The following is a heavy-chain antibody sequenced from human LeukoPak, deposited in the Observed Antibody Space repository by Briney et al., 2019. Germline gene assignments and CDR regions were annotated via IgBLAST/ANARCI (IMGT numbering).Heavy chain of an antibody. J-gene: IGHJ3*02. CDR1: GYTFTSYY. V-gene: IGHV1-46*01. CDR3: ARVKPNYYDSSAYGTFDI. CDR2: INPSGGST. D-gene: IGHD3-22*01. Sequence: SVKVSCKASGYTFTSYYMHWVRQAPGQGLEWMGIINPSGGSTSYAQKFQGRVTMTRDTSTSTVYMELSSLRSEDTAVYYCARVKPNYYDSSAYGTFDIWGQGTMVTVSS.